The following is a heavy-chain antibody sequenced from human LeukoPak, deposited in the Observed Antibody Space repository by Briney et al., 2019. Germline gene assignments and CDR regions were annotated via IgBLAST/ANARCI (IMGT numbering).Heavy chain of an antibody. CDR3: ATFRWGVGFEY. Sequence: PSETLSLTCAVYGGSFSGSFSGYYWTCIRQTPGKGLEWIGEINHSGSTNYNPSLKSRVTISVDTSNSQFSLKLNSLTAADTAVYYGATFRWGVGFEYWGQGTLATVSS. CDR1: GGSFSGSFSGYY. V-gene: IGHV4-34*01. J-gene: IGHJ4*02. CDR2: INHSGST. D-gene: IGHD3-16*01.